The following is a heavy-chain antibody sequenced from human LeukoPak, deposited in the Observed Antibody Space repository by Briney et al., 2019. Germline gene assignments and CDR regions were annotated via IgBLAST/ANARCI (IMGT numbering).Heavy chain of an antibody. CDR2: ISPTGSTT. J-gene: IGHJ4*02. CDR1: GFSFSGHW. V-gene: IGHV3-74*01. D-gene: IGHD6-6*01. CDR3: ARGPNSNWSGLDF. Sequence: GGSLRLSCTASGFSFSGHWMHWARQLPGKGLVWVSRISPTGSTTSYAGSVKGRFTVSRDNAKNTPYLQVNNLRAEDTAVYYCARGPNSNWSGLDFWGQGTLLTVSS.